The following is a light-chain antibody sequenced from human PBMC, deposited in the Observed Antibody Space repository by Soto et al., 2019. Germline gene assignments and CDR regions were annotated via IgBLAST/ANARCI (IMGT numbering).Light chain of an antibody. CDR3: QQNHSWPLT. V-gene: IGKV3-15*01. CDR1: QTVYNN. CDR2: DAS. Sequence: DIVMTQSPATLSASPGETVTLSCRASQTVYNNLAWYQQKPGQAPRLLIFDASTRATGLPARFSGSGSGTEFTLTISSLQSEDFAVYYCQQNHSWPLTFGGGTKVEVK. J-gene: IGKJ4*01.